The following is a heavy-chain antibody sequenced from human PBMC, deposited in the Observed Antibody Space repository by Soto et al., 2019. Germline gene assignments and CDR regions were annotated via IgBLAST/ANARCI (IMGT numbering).Heavy chain of an antibody. CDR2: ISGDGDNT. D-gene: IGHD5-18*01. J-gene: IGHJ4*02. V-gene: IGHV3-23*01. Sequence: GGSLRLSCAASGFSFSTYPMSWVRQAPGKGLEWVSAISGDGDNTYYADSVKGRFTISRDNSKNTLFLQMNSLRAEDTAIYYCAKFLRYSFVDYWGQGTLVTVSS. CDR1: GFSFSTYP. CDR3: AKFLRYSFVDY.